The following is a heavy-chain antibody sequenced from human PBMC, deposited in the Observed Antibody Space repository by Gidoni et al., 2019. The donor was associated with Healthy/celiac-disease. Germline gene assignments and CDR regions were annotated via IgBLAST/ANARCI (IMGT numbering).Heavy chain of an antibody. Sequence: QVQLVQSGAEVKKPGSSVKVSCKASGGTFSSYAISWVRQAPGQGLEWMGGIIPIFGTANYAQKFQGRVTITADESTSTAYMELSSLRSEDTAVYYCARAGHSGVPAAPVMGDAFDIWGQGTMVTVSS. CDR3: ARAGHSGVPAAPVMGDAFDI. J-gene: IGHJ3*02. CDR1: GGTFSSYA. D-gene: IGHD2-2*01. V-gene: IGHV1-69*01. CDR2: IIPIFGTA.